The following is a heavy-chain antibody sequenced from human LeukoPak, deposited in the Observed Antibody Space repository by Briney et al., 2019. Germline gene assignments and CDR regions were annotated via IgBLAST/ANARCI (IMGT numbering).Heavy chain of an antibody. CDR1: GYTFTSYA. J-gene: IGHJ3*02. CDR2: INAGNGNT. D-gene: IGHD1-26*01. Sequence: ASVKVSCKASGYTFTSYAMHWVRQAPGQRLEWMGWINAGNGNTKYSQKFQGRVTITRDTSASTAYMELSSLRSEDTAVYYCARVQSRWDDAFDIWGQGTMVTVSS. V-gene: IGHV1-3*01. CDR3: ARVQSRWDDAFDI.